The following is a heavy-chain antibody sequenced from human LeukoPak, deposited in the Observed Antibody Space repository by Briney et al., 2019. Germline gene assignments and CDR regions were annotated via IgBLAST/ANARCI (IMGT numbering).Heavy chain of an antibody. CDR3: ARVRLGAAGSVDY. J-gene: IGHJ4*02. V-gene: IGHV3-21*01. CDR1: GFTFSSYS. CDR2: ISSSSSYI. Sequence: GGSLRLSCAASGFTFSSYSMNWVRQAPGKGLEWVSSISSSSSYIYYADSVKGRFTISRDNAKNSLYLQMNSLRAEDTAVYYCARVRLGAAGSVDYWGQGTLVTVSS. D-gene: IGHD6-13*01.